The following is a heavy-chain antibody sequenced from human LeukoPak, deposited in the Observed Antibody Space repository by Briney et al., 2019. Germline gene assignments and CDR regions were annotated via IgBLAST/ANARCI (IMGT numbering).Heavy chain of an antibody. J-gene: IGHJ6*02. V-gene: IGHV3-9*01. D-gene: IGHD3-16*01. Sequence: GRSLRLSCAASGFTFDDYAMHWVRQAPGKGLGWVSGISWNSGSIGYADSVKGRFTISRDNAKNSLYLQMNSLRAEDTALYYCAKEKWGGEHGMDVWGQGTTVTVSS. CDR1: GFTFDDYA. CDR2: ISWNSGSI. CDR3: AKEKWGGEHGMDV.